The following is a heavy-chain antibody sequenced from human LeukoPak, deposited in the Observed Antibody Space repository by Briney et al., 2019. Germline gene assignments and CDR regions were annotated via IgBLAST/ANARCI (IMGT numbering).Heavy chain of an antibody. D-gene: IGHD1-20*01. CDR2: IIPISGTA. CDR3: ARGAYNWNYVDY. Sequence: GASVKVSCKASGGTFSSYAISWVRQAPGQGLEWMGGIIPISGTANYAQKFQGRVTITTDESTSTAYMELSSLRSEDTAVYYCARGAYNWNYVDYWGQGTLVTVSS. J-gene: IGHJ4*02. CDR1: GGTFSSYA. V-gene: IGHV1-69*05.